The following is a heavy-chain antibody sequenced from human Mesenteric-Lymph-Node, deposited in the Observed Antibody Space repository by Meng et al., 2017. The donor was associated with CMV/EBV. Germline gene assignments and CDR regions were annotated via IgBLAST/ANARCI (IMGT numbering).Heavy chain of an antibody. CDR1: GFTFSSYE. Sequence: GESLKISCAASGFTFSSYEMSWVRQAPGKGLEWVAFIRYDGSNKYYGDSVKGRFTISRDNAKNTLALQMNSLRVADTAVYYCAKDVRGSTIFGVVMARSNYNYYGMDVWGQGTTVTVSS. J-gene: IGHJ6*02. V-gene: IGHV3-30*02. D-gene: IGHD3-3*01. CDR3: AKDVRGSTIFGVVMARSNYNYYGMDV. CDR2: IRYDGSNK.